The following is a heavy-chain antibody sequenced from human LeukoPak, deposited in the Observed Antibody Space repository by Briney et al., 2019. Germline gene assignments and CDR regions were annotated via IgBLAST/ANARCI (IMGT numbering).Heavy chain of an antibody. Sequence: GGSLRLSCAASGFTFSNYSMNWVRQAPGKGLEWVSYISGSSSAIYYADSVKGRFTISRDNSKNTLYLQMNSLRAEDTAIYYCAKGGYCGSTNCYYFDCWGQGTLVTVSS. D-gene: IGHD2-2*01. CDR1: GFTFSNYS. V-gene: IGHV3-48*01. CDR2: ISGSSSAI. CDR3: AKGGYCGSTNCYYFDC. J-gene: IGHJ4*02.